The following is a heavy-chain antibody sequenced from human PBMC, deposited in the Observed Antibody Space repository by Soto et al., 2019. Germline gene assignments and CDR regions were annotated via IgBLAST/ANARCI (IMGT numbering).Heavy chain of an antibody. J-gene: IGHJ4*02. CDR2: ISAYNGHR. D-gene: IGHD6-13*01. CDR1: GYTFSQYG. V-gene: IGHV1-18*01. Sequence: ASVKVSCKADGYTFSQYGITWVRQAPGQGLEWMGWISAYNGHRNFAEKFQDRVTMTTDKSSTTAYMELGSLRSDDTAIYYCARSPRSSPYFDLWGQGALVTVSS. CDR3: ARSPRSSPYFDL.